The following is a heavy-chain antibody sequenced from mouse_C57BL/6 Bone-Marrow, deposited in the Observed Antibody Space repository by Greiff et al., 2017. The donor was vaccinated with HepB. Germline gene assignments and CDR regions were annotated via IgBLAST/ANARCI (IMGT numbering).Heavy chain of an antibody. CDR2: SRNKANDYTT. J-gene: IGHJ4*01. V-gene: IGHV7-1*01. CDR1: GFTFSDFY. D-gene: IGHD1-1*01. Sequence: EVMLVESGGGLVQSGRSLRLSCATSGFTFSDFYMEWVRQAPGKGLEWIAASRNKANDYTTEYSASVKGRFIVSRDTSQSILYLQMNALRAEDTAIYYCARDYYGSSGDYAMDYWGQGTSVTVSS. CDR3: ARDYYGSSGDYAMDY.